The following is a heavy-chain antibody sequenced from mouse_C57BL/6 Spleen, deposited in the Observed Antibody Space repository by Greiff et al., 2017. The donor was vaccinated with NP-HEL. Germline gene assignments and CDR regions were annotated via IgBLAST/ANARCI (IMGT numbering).Heavy chain of an antibody. CDR1: GYSFTDYN. CDR3: ARGDRSTVITRISMDD. J-gene: IGHJ4*01. Sequence: EVKLQESGPELVKPGASVKISCKASGYSFTDYNMNWVKQSNGKSLEWIGVINPNYGTTSYNQKFKGKATLTVDQSSSTAYMQLNSLTSEDSAVYYCARGDRSTVITRISMDDGGQGTSVTVSS. D-gene: IGHD2-4*01. CDR2: INPNYGTT. V-gene: IGHV1-39*01.